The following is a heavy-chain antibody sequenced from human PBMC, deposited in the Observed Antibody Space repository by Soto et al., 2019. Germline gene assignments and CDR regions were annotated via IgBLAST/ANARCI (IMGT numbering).Heavy chain of an antibody. D-gene: IGHD1-7*01. J-gene: IGHJ5*02. CDR1: GYTFTSYG. CDR2: IRAYNGNT. CDR3: AKNYPGKGHWLHH. V-gene: IGHV1-18*01. Sequence: QVQLVQSGAEVKKPGASVQVSCKASGYTFTSYGISCLRQALGQGLEWMGWIRAYNGNTNYAQKLQGRVNMDQDTSTRNTYMELRSLRSEDTAGYYCAKNYPGKGHWLHHWGQGTLVNVSS.